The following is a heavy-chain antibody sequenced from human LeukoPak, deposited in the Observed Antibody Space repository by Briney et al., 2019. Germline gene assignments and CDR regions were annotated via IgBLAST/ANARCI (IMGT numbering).Heavy chain of an antibody. Sequence: SETLSLTCTVPGGSISSSSYYWGWIRQPPGKGLEWIGSIYYSGSTYYNPSLKSRVTISVDTSKNQFSLKLSSVTAADTAVYYCASMTIYNWFDPWGQGTLVTVSS. D-gene: IGHD3-3*01. J-gene: IGHJ5*02. CDR1: GGSISSSSYY. V-gene: IGHV4-39*01. CDR2: IYYSGST. CDR3: ASMTIYNWFDP.